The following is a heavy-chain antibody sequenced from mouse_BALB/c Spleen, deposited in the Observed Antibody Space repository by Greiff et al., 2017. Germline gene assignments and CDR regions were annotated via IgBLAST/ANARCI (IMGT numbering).Heavy chain of an antibody. CDR1: GYSITSGYY. D-gene: IGHD2-3*01. J-gene: IGHJ1*01. CDR3: ARESSYDGYYVWYLDV. CDR2: ISYDGSN. V-gene: IGHV3-6*02. Sequence: EVQLQESGPGLVKPSQSLSLTCSVTGYSITSGYYWNWIRQFPGNKLEWMGYISYDGSNNYNPSLKNRISITRDTSKNQFFLKLNSVTTEDTATYYCARESSYDGYYVWYLDVWGAGTTVTVSS.